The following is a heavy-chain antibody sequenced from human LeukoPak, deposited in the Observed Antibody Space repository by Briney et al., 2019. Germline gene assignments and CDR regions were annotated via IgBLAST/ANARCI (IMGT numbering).Heavy chain of an antibody. D-gene: IGHD2-2*01. J-gene: IGHJ5*02. Sequence: SETLSLTCTVSGGSISSGGYYWSWIRQPPGKGLEWIGYIYYRGSTHYNPSLTSRVTISVDTSKNQFSLRLSSVTAADTAVYYCARGRYCSGISCPYNWFDPWGQGTLVTVSS. CDR1: GGSISSGGYY. CDR3: ARGRYCSGISCPYNWFDP. V-gene: IGHV4-30-4*08. CDR2: IYYRGST.